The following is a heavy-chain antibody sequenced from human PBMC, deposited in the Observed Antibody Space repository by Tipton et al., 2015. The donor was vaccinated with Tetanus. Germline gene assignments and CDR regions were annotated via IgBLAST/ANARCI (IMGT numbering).Heavy chain of an antibody. J-gene: IGHJ4*02. Sequence: GLVKPSETLSLICTVSGGSMNSYYWSWIRQPPGKGLEWIGYISSSGSTNSNYSLKSRITISRDTSKNQFSLKLASVTAADTAVYFCARAHFDFSKKGPFDSWGQGILVIVSA. CDR1: GGSMNSYY. CDR2: ISSSGST. V-gene: IGHV4-59*01. D-gene: IGHD3-3*01. CDR3: ARAHFDFSKKGPFDS.